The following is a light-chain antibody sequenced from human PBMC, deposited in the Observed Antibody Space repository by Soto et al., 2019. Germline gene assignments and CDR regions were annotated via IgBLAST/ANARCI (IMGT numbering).Light chain of an antibody. CDR3: QQYGNLPYT. V-gene: IGKV1-33*01. CDR1: QHISNY. CDR2: DVS. Sequence: DIQMTQSPSSLSASVGARVTITCPANQHISNYLNWYQQKPGKAPRLLIYDVSKLQTGVPSRFSGSGSGTDFTFTISSLQPEDIATYYFQQYGNLPYTFGPGTKLEIK. J-gene: IGKJ2*01.